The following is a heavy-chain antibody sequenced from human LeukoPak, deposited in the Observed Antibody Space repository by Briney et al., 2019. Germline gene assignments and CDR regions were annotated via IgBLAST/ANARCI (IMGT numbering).Heavy chain of an antibody. CDR2: ISAYNGNT. J-gene: IGHJ4*02. V-gene: IGHV1-18*01. D-gene: IGHD2/OR15-2a*01. CDR1: GYTFTSYG. Sequence: ASVKVSCKASGYTFTSYGISWVRQAPGQGLEWMGWISAYNGNTNYAQKLQGRVTMTTDTSASTAYMELRSLRSDDTAVYYCAREPQPNSFSDYWGQGTLVTVSS. CDR3: AREPQPNSFSDY.